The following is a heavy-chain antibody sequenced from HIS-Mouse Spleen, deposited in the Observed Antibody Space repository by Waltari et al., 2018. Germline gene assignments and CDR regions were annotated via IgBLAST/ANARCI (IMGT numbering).Heavy chain of an antibody. CDR3: ARDFHDFWSGYYGGDKKHDAFDI. V-gene: IGHV4-4*07. CDR2: SYTSVST. Sequence: QVQLQESGPGLVKPSETLSLTCTVSGGSISSYYWSWIRQPAGKGLEWIGRSYTSVSTHYTPRPSNCVHMSVDKSKNQFSLKLSSVTAADPAVYYCARDFHDFWSGYYGGDKKHDAFDIWGQGTMVTVSS. CDR1: GGSISSYY. D-gene: IGHD3-3*01. J-gene: IGHJ3*02.